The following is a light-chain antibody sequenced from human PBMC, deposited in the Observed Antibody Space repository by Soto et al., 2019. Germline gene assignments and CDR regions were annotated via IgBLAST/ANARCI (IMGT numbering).Light chain of an antibody. V-gene: IGKV3D-20*02. CDR1: QSVSNNY. J-gene: IGKJ5*01. Sequence: EIVLTQSPGTLSLSPGERATLSCSASQSVSNNYLAWYQQKPGQAPRLLIYGASSRPTGTPDRFRGSGSGTDFTLTISRLEPEDFAVYFCQQRSNWPSITFGQGTRLEIK. CDR3: QQRSNWPSIT. CDR2: GAS.